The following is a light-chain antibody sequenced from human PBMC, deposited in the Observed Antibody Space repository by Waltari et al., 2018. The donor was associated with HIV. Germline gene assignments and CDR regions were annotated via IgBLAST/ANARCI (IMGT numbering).Light chain of an antibody. CDR3: AAWDDSLDGPV. CDR1: SSNIGRHA. J-gene: IGLJ2*01. V-gene: IGLV1-44*01. CDR2: GNN. Sequence: QPVLTQPPSASGTPGQRVIISCSGSSSNIGRHAVSWYQHLPGDTPTLLIFGNNQRSSGVPDRCSGSKSATSASLAMSGLRSVDEADYSCAAWDDSLDGPVFGGGTKLTVL.